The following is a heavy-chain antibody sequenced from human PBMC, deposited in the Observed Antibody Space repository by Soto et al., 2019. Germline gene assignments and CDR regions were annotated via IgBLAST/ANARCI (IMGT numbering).Heavy chain of an antibody. CDR3: RGSSPDGGFDY. CDR2: ISSNGGST. D-gene: IGHD6-6*01. V-gene: IGHV3-64D*08. Sequence: GGSLRLSCSASGFTFSSYAMHWVRQAPGKGLEYVSAISSNGGSTYYADSVKGRFTISRDNSKNTLYLQMSSLRAEDTAVYYCRGSSPDGGFDYWGQGTLVTVSS. J-gene: IGHJ4*02. CDR1: GFTFSSYA.